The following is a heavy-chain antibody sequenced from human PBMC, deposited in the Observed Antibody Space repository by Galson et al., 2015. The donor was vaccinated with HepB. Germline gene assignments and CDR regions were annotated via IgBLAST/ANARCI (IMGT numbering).Heavy chain of an antibody. V-gene: IGHV3-23*01. CDR1: GFIFSNFD. J-gene: IGHJ4*02. CDR3: AKDLQRSSGWFSVEY. CDR2: VSNGGDRT. Sequence: LRLSCAASGFIFSNFDMIWVRQAPGKGLEWVSAVSNGGDRTYYADSVKGRFTISRDNAKNTVYLQMHSLRVEDTAVYYCAKDLQRSSGWFSVEYWGQGALVTVSS. D-gene: IGHD6-19*01.